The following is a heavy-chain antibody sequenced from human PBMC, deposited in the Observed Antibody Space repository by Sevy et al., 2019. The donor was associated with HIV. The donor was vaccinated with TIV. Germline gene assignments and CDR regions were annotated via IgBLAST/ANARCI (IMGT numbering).Heavy chain of an antibody. J-gene: IGHJ4*02. Sequence: ASVKVSCKASGGTFSSYAISWVRQAPGQGLEWMGGIIPIFGTANYAQKFQGRVTITADESTSTAYMELSSLRSEDTAVYYCARVAHRVRLGELSSPLDYWGQGTLVTVSS. D-gene: IGHD3-16*02. V-gene: IGHV1-69*13. CDR3: ARVAHRVRLGELSSPLDY. CDR1: GGTFSSYA. CDR2: IIPIFGTA.